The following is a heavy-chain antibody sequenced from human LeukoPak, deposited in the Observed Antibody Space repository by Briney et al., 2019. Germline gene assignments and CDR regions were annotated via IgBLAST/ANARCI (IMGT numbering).Heavy chain of an antibody. CDR1: GGTFSSYA. D-gene: IGHD3-10*01. J-gene: IGHJ4*02. CDR3: ARTRWFGELFYFYYFDY. CDR2: ITPIFGTA. V-gene: IGHV1-69*13. Sequence: SVNVSCQASGGTFSSYAISWVRQAPGQGLEWMGGITPIFGTANYAQKFQGRVTITADESTSTAYMELSSLRSEDTAVYYCARTRWFGELFYFYYFDYWGQGTLVTVSS.